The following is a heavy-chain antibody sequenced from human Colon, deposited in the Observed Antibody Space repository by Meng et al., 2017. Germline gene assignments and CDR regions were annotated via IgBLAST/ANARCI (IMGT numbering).Heavy chain of an antibody. CDR1: GGSVNNRTYY. Sequence: QVQLQGSGPGLVRPSEPLSLTCTVSGGSVNNRTYYWTWIRQPPGKGLEWIGYVYYDGTTNYNPFLESRLTMSIDTSKNQFSLKLSSVTAADTAVYYCARDWGSGTPYWGQGTLVTVSS. D-gene: IGHD3-10*01. J-gene: IGHJ4*02. V-gene: IGHV4-61*01. CDR3: ARDWGSGTPY. CDR2: VYYDGTT.